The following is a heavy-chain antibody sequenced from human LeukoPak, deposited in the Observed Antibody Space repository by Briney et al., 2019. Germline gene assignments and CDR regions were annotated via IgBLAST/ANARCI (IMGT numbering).Heavy chain of an antibody. V-gene: IGHV4-59*01. D-gene: IGHD6-19*01. CDR3: ARELGWCSSGWYLAFDI. Sequence: KPSETLSLTCTVSGGSISSYYWSWIRQPPGKGLEWIGYIYYSRSTNYNPSLKSRVTISVDTSKNQFSLKLSSVTAADTAVYYCARELGWCSSGWYLAFDIWGQGTMVTVSS. CDR1: GGSISSYY. CDR2: IYYSRST. J-gene: IGHJ3*02.